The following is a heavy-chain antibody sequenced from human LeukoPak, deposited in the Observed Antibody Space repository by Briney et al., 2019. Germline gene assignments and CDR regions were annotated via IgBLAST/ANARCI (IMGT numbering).Heavy chain of an antibody. CDR2: IWYDGSNK. CDR3: ARALTTTDY. J-gene: IGHJ4*02. V-gene: IGHV3-33*01. Sequence: GRSLRLSCAASGFTFSSYGMHWVRQAPGEGLEWVAVIWYDGSNKYYADSVKGRFTISRDNSKNTLYLQMNSLRAEDTAVYYCARALTTTDYWGQGTLVTVSS. D-gene: IGHD4-17*01. CDR1: GFTFSSYG.